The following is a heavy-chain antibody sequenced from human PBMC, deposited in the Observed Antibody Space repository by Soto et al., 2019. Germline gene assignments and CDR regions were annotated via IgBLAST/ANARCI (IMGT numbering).Heavy chain of an antibody. CDR3: AREPRYCRGGSCSITGDAYDI. D-gene: IGHD2-15*01. J-gene: IGHJ3*02. CDR2: ISNGGDT. V-gene: IGHV3-66*01. Sequence: EVQLVESGGGLVQPGGSLRLSCAASGFIVSSTYMSWVRQAPGKGLEWVSVISNGGDTHYADSVKGRFSLSRDLSNNTLHLQMSSLSAEDTAVYYCAREPRYCRGGSCSITGDAYDIWGQGTMVTVSS. CDR1: GFIVSSTY.